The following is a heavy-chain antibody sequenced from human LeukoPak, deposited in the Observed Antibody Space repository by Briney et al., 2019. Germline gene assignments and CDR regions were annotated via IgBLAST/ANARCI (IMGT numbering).Heavy chain of an antibody. D-gene: IGHD2-2*01. CDR3: AREGYCSSTSCLNWFDP. CDR1: GGTFSSYA. J-gene: IGHJ5*02. V-gene: IGHV1-69*06. Sequence: SVKVSCKASGGTFSSYALSWVRQAPGQGLEWMGRIIPIFGTANYAQKFQGRVTITADKSTSTAYMELSSLRSEGTAVYYCAREGYCSSTSCLNWFDPWGQGTLVTVSS. CDR2: IIPIFGTA.